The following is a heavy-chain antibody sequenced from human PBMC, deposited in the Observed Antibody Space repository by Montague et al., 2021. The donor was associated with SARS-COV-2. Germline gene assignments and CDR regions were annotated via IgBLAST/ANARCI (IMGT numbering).Heavy chain of an antibody. CDR3: VIESAGYRYASSWDPLDY. J-gene: IGHJ4*02. D-gene: IGHD6-13*01. Sequence: SLRLSCAASGFTFGNYAMTWVRQTPGKGLEWVSTISAGGGSTYYADSVKGRFTIARDNSKNTLSLQLNSLRDGDTAAYYCVIESAGYRYASSWDPLDYWGQGPRVTVAS. CDR2: ISAGGGST. V-gene: IGHV3-23*01. CDR1: GFTFGNYA.